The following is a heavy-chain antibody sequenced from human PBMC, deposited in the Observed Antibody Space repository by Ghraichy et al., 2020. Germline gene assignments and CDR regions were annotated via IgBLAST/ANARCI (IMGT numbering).Heavy chain of an antibody. CDR3: ARDTEGDYGDYFFRTMTRDAFEI. Sequence: GGSLRLSCAASGFTFSSYWMSWVRQAPGKGLEWVANIKQDGSEKYYVDSVKGRFTISRDNAKNSLYLQMNSLRAEDTAVYYCARDTEGDYGDYFFRTMTRDAFEIWGQGTMVTVSS. D-gene: IGHD4-17*01. V-gene: IGHV3-7*01. CDR1: GFTFSSYW. J-gene: IGHJ3*02. CDR2: IKQDGSEK.